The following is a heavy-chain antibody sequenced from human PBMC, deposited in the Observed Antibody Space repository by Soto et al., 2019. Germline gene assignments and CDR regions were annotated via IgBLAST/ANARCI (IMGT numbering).Heavy chain of an antibody. Sequence: GGSLRLSCAASGFTFSSYSMNWVRQAPGKGLEWVSYISSSSTIYYADSVKGRFTISRDNAKNSLYLQMNSLRDEDTAVYYCARENDYVWGSYRLNWFDSWGQGTLVTVSS. D-gene: IGHD3-16*02. J-gene: IGHJ5*01. CDR2: ISSSSTI. CDR3: ARENDYVWGSYRLNWFDS. V-gene: IGHV3-48*02. CDR1: GFTFSSYS.